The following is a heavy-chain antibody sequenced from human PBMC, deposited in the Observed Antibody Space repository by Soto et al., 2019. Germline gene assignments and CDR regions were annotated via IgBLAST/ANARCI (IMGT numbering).Heavy chain of an antibody. J-gene: IGHJ4*02. Sequence: SVKVSCKASGGTFSSYAISWVRQAPGQGLEWMGGIIPIFGTANYAQKFQGRVTITADESTSTAYMELSSLRSEDTAVYYCATSNYYDSSGYYPFDYWGQGTLVTVYS. D-gene: IGHD3-22*01. CDR2: IIPIFGTA. CDR3: ATSNYYDSSGYYPFDY. V-gene: IGHV1-69*13. CDR1: GGTFSSYA.